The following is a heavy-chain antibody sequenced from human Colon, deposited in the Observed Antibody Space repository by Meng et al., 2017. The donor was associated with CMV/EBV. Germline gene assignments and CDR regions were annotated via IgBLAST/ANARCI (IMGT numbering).Heavy chain of an antibody. D-gene: IGHD2-2*01. J-gene: IGHJ5*02. V-gene: IGHV4-39*07. CDR3: ARDGVVADSWGHWFDP. CDR1: GGSISSNNYY. CDR2: INYRGTT. Sequence: SETLSLTCTVSGGSISSNNYYWAWIRQPPGKGLEWIGSINYRGTTYYNPSLKSRVTISVDTSKNQFSVKLTSVTAADTAVYYCARDGVVADSWGHWFDPWGQGTLVTVSS.